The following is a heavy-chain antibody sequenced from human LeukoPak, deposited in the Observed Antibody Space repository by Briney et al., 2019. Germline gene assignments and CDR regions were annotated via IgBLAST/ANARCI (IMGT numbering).Heavy chain of an antibody. D-gene: IGHD1-1*01. CDR3: ARAYGTTAFDY. CDR1: GFTFSSYA. V-gene: IGHV3-30-3*01. J-gene: IGHJ4*02. Sequence: GRSLRLSCAASGFTFSSYAMHWVRQAPGKGLEWVAVISYDGSNKYYADSVKGRFTFSRDNSKNTLYLQMNSLRAEDTAVYYCARAYGTTAFDYWGQGTLVTVSS. CDR2: ISYDGSNK.